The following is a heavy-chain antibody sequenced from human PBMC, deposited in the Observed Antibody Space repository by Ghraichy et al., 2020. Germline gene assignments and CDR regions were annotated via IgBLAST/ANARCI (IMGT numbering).Heavy chain of an antibody. D-gene: IGHD5-12*01. J-gene: IGHJ4*02. CDR2: INHSGST. Sequence: GSLRLSCAVYGGSFSDYYWSWIRQTPGKGLEWIGEINHSGSTNYNPSLKSRVTISVDTSKNQFSLNLGSVTAADTAVYYCARGVWLRLYEFDYWGRGTLVTVSS. CDR3: ARGVWLRLYEFDY. V-gene: IGHV4-34*01. CDR1: GGSFSDYY.